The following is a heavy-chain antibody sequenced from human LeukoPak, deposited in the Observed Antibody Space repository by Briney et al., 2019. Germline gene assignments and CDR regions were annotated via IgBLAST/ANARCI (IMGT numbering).Heavy chain of an antibody. Sequence: PSETLSLTCAVYGGSFSGYYWSWIRQPPRKGLEWIGEINHSGSTNYNPSLKSRVTISVDTSKNQFSLKLTSVTAADTAVYYCARGEASGQLRPNWFDPWGQGTLVTVSS. D-gene: IGHD2-2*01. CDR3: ARGEASGQLRPNWFDP. CDR1: GGSFSGYY. J-gene: IGHJ5*02. CDR2: INHSGST. V-gene: IGHV4-34*01.